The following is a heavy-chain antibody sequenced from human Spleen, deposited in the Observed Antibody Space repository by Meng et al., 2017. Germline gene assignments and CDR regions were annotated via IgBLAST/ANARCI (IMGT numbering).Heavy chain of an antibody. V-gene: IGHV4-4*02. Sequence: QVQLQESGPGLVKPSGTLSLTCGVSGGSISSNKWWSWVRQPPEKGLEWIGESHHSGSTNYNPSLKSRVTISVDKSKNQFSLKLTSATAADTAVYYCARVDRDTGTYFDYWGQGILVTVSS. CDR2: SHHSGST. CDR3: ARVDRDTGTYFDY. J-gene: IGHJ4*02. CDR1: GGSISSNKW. D-gene: IGHD1-26*01.